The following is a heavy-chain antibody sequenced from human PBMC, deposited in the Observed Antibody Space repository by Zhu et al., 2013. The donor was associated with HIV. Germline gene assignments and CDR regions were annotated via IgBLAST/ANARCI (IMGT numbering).Heavy chain of an antibody. Sequence: VQLVESGGGVVQPGRSLRLSCAASGFTFSSYAMHWVRQAPGKGLEWVAVISYDGSNKYYADSVKGRFTISRDNSKNTLYLQMNSLRAEDTAVYYCARDTVVVAATSYYYYGMDVWGQGTTVTVSS. CDR2: ISYDGSNK. V-gene: IGHV3-30-3*01. CDR3: ARDTVVVAATSYYYYGMDV. D-gene: IGHD2-15*01. CDR1: GFTFSSYA. J-gene: IGHJ6*02.